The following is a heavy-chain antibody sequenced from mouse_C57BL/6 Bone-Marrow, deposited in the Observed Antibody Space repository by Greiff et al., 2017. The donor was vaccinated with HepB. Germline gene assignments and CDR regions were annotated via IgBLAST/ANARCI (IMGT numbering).Heavy chain of an antibody. CDR2: IYPGDGDT. J-gene: IGHJ4*01. D-gene: IGHD1-1*02. CDR3: ASPLYYGGYY. V-gene: IGHV1-82*01. Sequence: QVQLQQSGPELVKPGASVKISCKASGYAFSSSWMNWVKQRPGKGLEWIGRIYPGDGDTNYNGKFKGKATLTADKSSSTAYMQLSSLTSEDSAVYICASPLYYGGYYWGQGTSVTVSS. CDR1: GYAFSSSW.